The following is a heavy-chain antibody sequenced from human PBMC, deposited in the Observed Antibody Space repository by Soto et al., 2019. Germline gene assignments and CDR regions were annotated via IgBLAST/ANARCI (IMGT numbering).Heavy chain of an antibody. J-gene: IGHJ5*02. CDR1: GGSISTDNW. CDR3: ARGLTLGYCSGTSCYNWLDP. Sequence: SEPLSLTCAVSGGSISTDNWWSWVRQPPGKGLEWIGEMYHSGDSNFNPSLKSRVTISVDTSKNQFSLKLSSVTAADTAVYYCARGLTLGYCSGTSCYNWLDPWGQGTLVTVSS. CDR2: MYHSGDS. D-gene: IGHD2-2*01. V-gene: IGHV4-4*02.